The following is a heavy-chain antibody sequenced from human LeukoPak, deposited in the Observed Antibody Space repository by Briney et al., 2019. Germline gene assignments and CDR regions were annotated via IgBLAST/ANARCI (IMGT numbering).Heavy chain of an antibody. J-gene: IGHJ4*02. CDR1: TGSISGYY. V-gene: IGHV4-59*01. Sequence: SETLSLTCTVSTGSISGYYWSWIRQPPGEGREWVGYIYYTGTTDYNPSLKSRITISVDPSKNQFSLNRSTVTAADTAVYYCARVDTAMVIVDYWGQGTLVTVSS. CDR2: IYYTGTT. CDR3: ARVDTAMVIVDY. D-gene: IGHD5-18*01.